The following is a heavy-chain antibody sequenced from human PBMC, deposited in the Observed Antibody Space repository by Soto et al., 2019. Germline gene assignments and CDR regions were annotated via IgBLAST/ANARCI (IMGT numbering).Heavy chain of an antibody. CDR2: ISGASTHI. Sequence: PGGSLRLSCAASGFTFTSHSMNWVRQAPGKGLEWISYISGASTHIYYADSVKGRFTISRDNAKNSLYLQMNSLRAEDTAVYYCAKNDPGRYFDWLGSFDYWGQGTLVTVSS. CDR1: GFTFTSHS. V-gene: IGHV3-21*05. J-gene: IGHJ4*02. D-gene: IGHD3-9*01. CDR3: AKNDPGRYFDWLGSFDY.